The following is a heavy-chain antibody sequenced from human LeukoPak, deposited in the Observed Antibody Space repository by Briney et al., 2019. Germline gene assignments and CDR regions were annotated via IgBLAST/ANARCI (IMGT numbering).Heavy chain of an antibody. J-gene: IGHJ4*02. CDR1: GYTFTSYG. V-gene: IGHV1-18*01. CDR2: ISAYNGNT. Sequence: ASVKVSCKASGYTFTSYGISWVRQAPGQGLEWMGWISAYNGNTNYAQKFQGRVTMTRDTSISTAYMELSRLRYDDTAVYYCAQMATMENVDYWGQGTLVTVSS. D-gene: IGHD5-24*01. CDR3: AQMATMENVDY.